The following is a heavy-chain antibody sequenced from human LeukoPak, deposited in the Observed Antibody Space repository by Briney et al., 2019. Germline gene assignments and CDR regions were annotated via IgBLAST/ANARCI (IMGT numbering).Heavy chain of an antibody. CDR3: ARDPYGDYEFDYYYYMDV. CDR2: ITDSGGST. D-gene: IGHD4-17*01. CDR1: GFTFSTYA. J-gene: IGHJ6*03. Sequence: GGSLRLSCAASGFTFSTYAMNWVRQAPGKGLEWVSTITDSGGSTYYADSVKGRFTISRDNSKNTLYLQMNSLRAEDTAVYYCARDPYGDYEFDYYYYMDVWGNGTTVTVSS. V-gene: IGHV3-23*01.